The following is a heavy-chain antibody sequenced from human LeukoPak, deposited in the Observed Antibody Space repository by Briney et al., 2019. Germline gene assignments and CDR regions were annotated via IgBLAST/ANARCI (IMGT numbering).Heavy chain of an antibody. J-gene: IGHJ5*02. D-gene: IGHD3-10*01. Sequence: SETLSLTCTVSGGSISSYYWSWIRQPPGKGLGWIGYIYTSGSTNYNPSLKSRVTISVDTSKNQFSLKLSSVTAADTAVYYCAGEDNWFDPWGQGTLVTVSS. CDR2: IYTSGST. V-gene: IGHV4-4*09. CDR3: AGEDNWFDP. CDR1: GGSISSYY.